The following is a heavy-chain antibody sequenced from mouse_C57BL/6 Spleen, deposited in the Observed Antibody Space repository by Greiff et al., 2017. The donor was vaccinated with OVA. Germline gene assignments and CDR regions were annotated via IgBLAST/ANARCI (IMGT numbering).Heavy chain of an antibody. CDR3: AREGITTVVPMDY. J-gene: IGHJ4*01. CDR1: GYAFSSYW. V-gene: IGHV1-80*01. CDR2: IYPGDGDT. D-gene: IGHD1-1*01. Sequence: QVQLQQSGAELVKPGASVKISCKASGYAFSSYWMNWVKQRPGKGLEWIGQIYPGDGDTNYNGKFKGKATLTADKSSSTAYMQLSSLTSEDSAVYFCAREGITTVVPMDYCGQGTSVTVSS.